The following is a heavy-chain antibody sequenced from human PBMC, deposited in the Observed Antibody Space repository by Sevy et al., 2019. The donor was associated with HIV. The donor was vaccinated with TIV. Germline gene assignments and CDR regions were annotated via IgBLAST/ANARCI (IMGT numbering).Heavy chain of an antibody. Sequence: ALVKVSCKASGYTFTTYYMHWVRQAPGQGLEWMGMINPSGGSTSYAEKFQGRVTMTRDTSTSTVYMELSSLRSEDTAVYYCAKDQYGTGSYTYDYWGQGTLVTVSS. J-gene: IGHJ4*02. CDR2: INPSGGST. CDR1: GYTFTTYY. CDR3: AKDQYGTGSYTYDY. V-gene: IGHV1-46*01. D-gene: IGHD3-10*01.